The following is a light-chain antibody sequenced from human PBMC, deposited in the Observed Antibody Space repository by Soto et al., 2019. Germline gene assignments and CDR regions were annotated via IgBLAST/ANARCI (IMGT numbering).Light chain of an antibody. CDR1: QSISSY. V-gene: IGKV1-39*01. Sequence: IQMTQSPSSLSASVGDRVTLTCRASQSISSYLNWYQPKPGKAPKLLIYAASSLQSGVPSRFSGSGSGTDFTLTISSLQPEDFATYYCQQSYSTPRTFGQGAKV. J-gene: IGKJ1*01. CDR3: QQSYSTPRT. CDR2: AAS.